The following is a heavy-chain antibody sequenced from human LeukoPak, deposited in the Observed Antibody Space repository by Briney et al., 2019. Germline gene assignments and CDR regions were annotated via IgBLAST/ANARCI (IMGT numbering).Heavy chain of an antibody. J-gene: IGHJ4*02. CDR3: ARDLTTMVRGVYYFDY. CDR1: GYTFTGYY. Sequence: ASVKVSCKASGYTFTGYYMHWVRQAPGQGLEWMGLINPNSGGTNYAQKFQGRVTMTRDTSISTAYMELSRLRSDDTAVYYCARDLTTMVRGVYYFDYWGQGTLLTVSS. CDR2: INPNSGGT. D-gene: IGHD3-10*01. V-gene: IGHV1-2*02.